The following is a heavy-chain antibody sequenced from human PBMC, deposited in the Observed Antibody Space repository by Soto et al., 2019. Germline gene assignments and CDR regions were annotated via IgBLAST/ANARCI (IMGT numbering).Heavy chain of an antibody. CDR2: INDSGGT. J-gene: IGHJ6*02. V-gene: IGHV4-59*12. CDR3: ARGGAGMAV. CDR1: GGSISNYY. Sequence: SETLSLTCTVSGGSISNYYWSWFRQPPGKGLEWIGEINDSGGTNYNPSLKSRVTISVDKSKNQFSLQLTSVTTADTAVYYCARGGAGMAVWGQGTTVTVSS.